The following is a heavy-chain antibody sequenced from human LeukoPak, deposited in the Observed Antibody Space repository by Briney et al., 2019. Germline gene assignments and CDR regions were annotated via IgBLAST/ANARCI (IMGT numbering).Heavy chain of an antibody. CDR2: IYSSGST. D-gene: IGHD3-16*01. J-gene: IGHJ6*03. V-gene: IGHV4-61*02. Sequence: SQTLSLTCTVSGGSISSGTYYWSWIRQPAGKGLEWIGRIYSSGSTSYNPSLESRVTISVDTSKNRFSLKLSSVTAADTAVYYCARFGRGGYYYMDVWGKGTTVTVSS. CDR1: GGSISSGTYY. CDR3: ARFGRGGYYYMDV.